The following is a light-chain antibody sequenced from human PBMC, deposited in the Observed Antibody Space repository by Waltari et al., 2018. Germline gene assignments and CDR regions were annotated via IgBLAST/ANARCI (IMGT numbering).Light chain of an antibody. Sequence: DIQMTQSPSSLSASVGDRVTITCRASQTISNNLNCYHQNPGKAPTLLIYSASSLQSGVPPRFSGNGSGTDFTLSISSLQPEDFASYYCQQSYTTPLTFGGGTKVEIK. CDR2: SAS. CDR3: QQSYTTPLT. V-gene: IGKV1-39*01. J-gene: IGKJ4*01. CDR1: QTISNN.